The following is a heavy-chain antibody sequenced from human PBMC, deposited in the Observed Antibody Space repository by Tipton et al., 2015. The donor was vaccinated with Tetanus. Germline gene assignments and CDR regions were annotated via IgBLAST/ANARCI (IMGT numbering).Heavy chain of an antibody. CDR3: ARANNEFPKKGPFDS. V-gene: IGHV4-39*07. CDR1: GGSMSGSGHY. Sequence: TLSLTCIVSGGSMSGSGHYGAWVRQSPGKGLEWIGSISYSGRTYYSPSLKSRVTMSRDTSKNQFSLRLTSVTAADTAAYYCARANNEFPKKGPFDSWGQGSLVIVSS. D-gene: IGHD1-1*01. CDR2: ISYSGRT. J-gene: IGHJ4*02.